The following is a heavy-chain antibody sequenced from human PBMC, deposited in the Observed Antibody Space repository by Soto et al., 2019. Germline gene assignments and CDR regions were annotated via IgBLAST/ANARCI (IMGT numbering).Heavy chain of an antibody. Sequence: GGSLRLSCAASGFTFSSYSMNWVRQAPGKGLEWVSYISSSSSTIYYADSVKGRFTISRDNAKNSLYLQMNSLRAEDTAVYYCARGPPHYGSGSYNWFDPWGQGTLVTVSS. CDR1: GFTFSSYS. CDR3: ARGPPHYGSGSYNWFDP. CDR2: ISSSSSTI. D-gene: IGHD3-10*01. V-gene: IGHV3-48*01. J-gene: IGHJ5*02.